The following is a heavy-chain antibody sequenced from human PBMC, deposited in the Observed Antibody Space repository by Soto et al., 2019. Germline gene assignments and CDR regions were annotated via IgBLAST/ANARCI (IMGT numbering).Heavy chain of an antibody. V-gene: IGHV3-7*01. D-gene: IGHD2-2*01. J-gene: IGHJ1*01. CDR3: ATWADAGGEDQFQH. CDR2: INQDGSQK. Sequence: EVQLVESGGGLVQPGGPLRLSCAASGFRFTNSWMSWVRQAPGKGLEWVAHINQDGSQKYYVDSVKGRFTISRDNAKSSLYLQMNSLRAEDTAVYYCATWADAGGEDQFQHWGQGTLVSVSS. CDR1: GFRFTNSW.